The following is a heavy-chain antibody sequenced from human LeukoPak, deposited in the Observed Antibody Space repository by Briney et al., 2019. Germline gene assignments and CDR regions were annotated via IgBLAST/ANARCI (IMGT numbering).Heavy chain of an antibody. CDR2: ISSRGNTM. CDR3: GRDGSGSPDY. Sequence: WGSLRLSCAASGFTFSDYYMTWIRQAPGKWLEWVSYISSRGNTMYYADSVKGRFTISRDNAKNSLYLQMSSLRAGDTAVYYCGRDGSGSPDYWGQGTLVTVSS. CDR1: GFTFSDYY. J-gene: IGHJ4*02. V-gene: IGHV3-11*01. D-gene: IGHD3-10*01.